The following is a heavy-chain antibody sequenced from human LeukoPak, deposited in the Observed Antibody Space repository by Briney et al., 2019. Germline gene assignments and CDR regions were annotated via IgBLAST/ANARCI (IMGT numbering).Heavy chain of an antibody. V-gene: IGHV3-53*01. J-gene: IGHJ4*02. CDR1: GFTVSSNY. Sequence: PGGSLRLSCAASGFTVSSNYKSWVRQAPGKGLEWVSVIYSGGSTYYADSVKGRFTISRDNSKNTLYLQMNSLRAEDTAVYYCARGPYSSGWYFDDDFYFDYWGQGTLVTVSS. D-gene: IGHD6-19*01. CDR2: IYSGGST. CDR3: ARGPYSSGWYFDDDFYFDY.